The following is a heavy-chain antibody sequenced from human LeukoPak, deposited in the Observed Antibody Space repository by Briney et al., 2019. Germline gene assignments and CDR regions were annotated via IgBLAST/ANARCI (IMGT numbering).Heavy chain of an antibody. J-gene: IGHJ4*02. D-gene: IGHD6-13*01. Sequence: PGGSLRLSYAASGFTFSSYSMHWVRQAPGKGLEWVAVLSYDGSNEYYTDSVKGRFTISRDNSKNTLLLQMNSLRIEDTAEYYCARDAPSPGAAHSSSYYFDYWGQGTLVTVSS. CDR2: LSYDGSNE. V-gene: IGHV3-30-3*01. CDR3: ARDAPSPGAAHSSSYYFDY. CDR1: GFTFSSYS.